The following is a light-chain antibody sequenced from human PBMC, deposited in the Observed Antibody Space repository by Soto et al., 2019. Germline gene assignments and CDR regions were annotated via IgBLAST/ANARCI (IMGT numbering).Light chain of an antibody. CDR2: LRS. Sequence: DIVMTQSPLSLPFTPVEPASISCRSSQSLLHSNGYNYLDWYLQKPGQSPQLLIYLRSNLASRVPDRFSGSGSGTDFTLKISRVEAEDVGVYYCMQALQTPYTFGPGTKLEIK. CDR1: QSLLHSNGYNY. CDR3: MQALQTPYT. J-gene: IGKJ2*01. V-gene: IGKV2-28*01.